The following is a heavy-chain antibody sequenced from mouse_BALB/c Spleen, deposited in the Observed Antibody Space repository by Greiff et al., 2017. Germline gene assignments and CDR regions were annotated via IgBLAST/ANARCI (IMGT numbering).Heavy chain of an antibody. CDR2: INPSSGYT. D-gene: IGHD2-4*01. CDR1: GYTFTSYT. CDR3: ASGGYDYDLAY. Sequence: QVQLQQSGAELARPGASVKMSCKASGYTFTSYTMHWVKQRPGQGLEWIGYINPSSGYTNYNQKFKDKATLTADKSSSTAYMQLSSLTSEDSAVYYCASGGYDYDLAYWGQGTLVTVSA. V-gene: IGHV1-4*01. J-gene: IGHJ3*01.